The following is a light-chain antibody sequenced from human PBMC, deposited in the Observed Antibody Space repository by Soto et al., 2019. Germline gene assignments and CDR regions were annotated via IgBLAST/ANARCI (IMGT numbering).Light chain of an antibody. CDR3: QQYNSYSWT. Sequence: DIQMTQSPSTLPASVGDRVTITCRASQSMSSWLAWYQQKPGKAPKLLIYDPSSLESGVPSRFSGSGSGTEFTLTISSLQHGDFATYYFQQYNSYSWTLGQGTKGEMK. J-gene: IGKJ1*01. V-gene: IGKV1-5*01. CDR2: DPS. CDR1: QSMSSW.